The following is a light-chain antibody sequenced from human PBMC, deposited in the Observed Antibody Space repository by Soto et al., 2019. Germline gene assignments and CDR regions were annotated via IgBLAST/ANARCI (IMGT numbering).Light chain of an antibody. V-gene: IGLV2-14*03. CDR2: DVS. Sequence: QSVLTQPASVSRSPGQSITISCTGTSSDVGGYNYVSWYQHHPGKAPKLMIFDVSNRPSGVSNRFSGSKSGNTASLTISGLQPEDEADYYCSSYTTSNTRQIVFGTGTKVNVL. J-gene: IGLJ1*01. CDR1: SSDVGGYNY. CDR3: SSYTTSNTRQIV.